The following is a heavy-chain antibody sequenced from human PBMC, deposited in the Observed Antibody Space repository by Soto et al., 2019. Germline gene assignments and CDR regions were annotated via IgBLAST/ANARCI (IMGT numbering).Heavy chain of an antibody. CDR3: ARAVAGLDFDY. V-gene: IGHV4-4*02. J-gene: IGHJ4*02. CDR2: IYHTGST. CDR1: NGSISSINW. D-gene: IGHD6-19*01. Sequence: HVQLQESGPGLVKPSGTLSLTCAVSNGSISSINWWNWVRQPPGMELEWIREIYHTGSTNYNPSLKSRVTISVDKSKNQFSLRLNSVTAADTAVYYCARAVAGLDFDYWGQGTLVTVSS.